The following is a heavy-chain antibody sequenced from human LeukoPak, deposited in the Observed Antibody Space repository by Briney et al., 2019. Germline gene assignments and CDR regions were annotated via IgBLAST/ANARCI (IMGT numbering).Heavy chain of an antibody. CDR3: ARGLSGSCYGDYFDF. D-gene: IGHD1-26*01. CDR1: GGSFSGYY. J-gene: IGHJ4*02. V-gene: IGHV4-34*01. CDR2: INHIGST. Sequence: PSETLSLTCAVYGGSFSGYYWSWIRQPPGKGLEWIGEINHIGSTNYNASLKSRVIISVDMSKNQFSLTLTSVTAADTAVYYCARGLSGSCYGDYFDFWGQGTLVTVSS.